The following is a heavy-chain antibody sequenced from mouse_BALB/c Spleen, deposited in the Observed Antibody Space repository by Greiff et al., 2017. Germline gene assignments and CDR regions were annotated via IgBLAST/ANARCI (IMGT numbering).Heavy chain of an antibody. CDR3: ARAGYYGNYWFAY. D-gene: IGHD2-1*01. J-gene: IGHJ3*01. CDR2: ISSGGSYT. CDR1: GFTFSSYG. V-gene: IGHV5-6*01. Sequence: EVQLVESGGDLVKPGGSLKLSCAASGFTFSSYGMSWVRQTPDKRLEWVATISSGGSYTYYPDSVKGRFTISRDNAKNTLYLQMSSLKSEDTAMYYCARAGYYGNYWFAYWGQGTLVTVSA.